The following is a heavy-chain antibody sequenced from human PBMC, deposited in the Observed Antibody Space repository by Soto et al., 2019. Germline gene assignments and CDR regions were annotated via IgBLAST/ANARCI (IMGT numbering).Heavy chain of an antibody. V-gene: IGHV3-53*04. CDR3: ASLIAAPSGELDY. D-gene: IGHD3-10*01. Sequence: EVQLVESGGGLVQPGGSLRLSCAASGFTVSSNYMSWVRQAPGKGLEWVSVLYSGGSTYYAVAVKSRFSISRHNSKNTLYLHMNRLRAEDTAVYYCASLIAAPSGELDYWGQGNLVTVSS. CDR2: LYSGGST. J-gene: IGHJ4*02. CDR1: GFTVSSNY.